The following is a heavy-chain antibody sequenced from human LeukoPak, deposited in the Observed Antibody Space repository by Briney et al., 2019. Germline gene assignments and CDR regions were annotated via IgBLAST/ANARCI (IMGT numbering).Heavy chain of an antibody. CDR3: ARDRVVVVAEYYYYGMDV. D-gene: IGHD2-15*01. V-gene: IGHV3-66*01. CDR2: IYSGGST. J-gene: IGHJ6*02. Sequence: GGSLRLSCAASGFTVSSNYMSWVRQAPGKGLEWVSVIYSGGSTYYADSVKGRLTISRDNSKNTLYLQMNSLRAEDTAVYYCARDRVVVVAEYYYYGMDVWGQGTTVTVSS. CDR1: GFTVSSNY.